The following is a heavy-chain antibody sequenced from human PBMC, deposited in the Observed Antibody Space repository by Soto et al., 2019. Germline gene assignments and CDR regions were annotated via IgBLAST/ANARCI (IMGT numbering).Heavy chain of an antibody. D-gene: IGHD1-26*01. CDR3: ARIIVGATTYYFDY. CDR1: GFTFSSYA. Sequence: GGSLRLSCAASGFTFSSYAMSWVRQAPGKGLEWVSAISGSGGSTYYADSVKGRFTISRDNSKNTLYLQMNSLRAEDTAVYYCARIIVGATTYYFDYWGQGTLVTVSS. J-gene: IGHJ4*02. CDR2: ISGSGGST. V-gene: IGHV3-23*01.